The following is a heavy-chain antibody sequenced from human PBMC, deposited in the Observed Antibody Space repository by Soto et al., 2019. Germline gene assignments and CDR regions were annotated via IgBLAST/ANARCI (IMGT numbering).Heavy chain of an antibody. CDR1: GGSISSSHYY. CDR2: LYYSGIT. V-gene: IGHV4-39*01. Sequence: QLQLQESRPGLVKPSETLSLTCIVSGGSISSSHYYWDWIRQSPGKGLEWIGSLYYSGITYYNPSLKSRVTISADTSKNQFSLKLWSVTAADTAVYYCARRQRDYYGSGEGNWFDPWGQGTLVTVSS. J-gene: IGHJ5*02. CDR3: ARRQRDYYGSGEGNWFDP. D-gene: IGHD3-10*01.